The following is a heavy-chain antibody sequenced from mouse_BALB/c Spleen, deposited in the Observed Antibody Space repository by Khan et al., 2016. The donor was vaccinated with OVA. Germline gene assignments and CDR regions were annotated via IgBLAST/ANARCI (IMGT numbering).Heavy chain of an antibody. CDR2: ISSGGHYT. CDR3: ARSLVYYCPMNY. V-gene: IGHV5-9-3*01. CDR1: GFTFSTYA. J-gene: IGHJ4*01. D-gene: IGHD1-1*01. Sequence: EVELVESGGGLVKPGGSLKLSCSASGFTFSTYAMSWVRQTPEKRLEWVTTISSGGHYTFYLDSVKGRFTISRDNAKNTLYLQMSSLRSEDTAMYYCARSLVYYCPMNYWGQGTSVTVSS.